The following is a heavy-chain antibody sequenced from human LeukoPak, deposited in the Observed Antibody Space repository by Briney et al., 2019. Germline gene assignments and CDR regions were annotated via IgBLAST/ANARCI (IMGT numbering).Heavy chain of an antibody. CDR3: AKDGRFLEWLPPYFDY. D-gene: IGHD3-3*01. CDR1: GFTFINYA. J-gene: IGHJ4*02. Sequence: PGGSLRLSCAASGFTFINYAMAWVRQAPGKGLEWVSSISGSDGATYYADSVRGRFTISRDNSKNTLYLQMNSLRAEDTAVYYCAKDGRFLEWLPPYFDYWGQGTLVTVSS. CDR2: ISGSDGAT. V-gene: IGHV3-23*01.